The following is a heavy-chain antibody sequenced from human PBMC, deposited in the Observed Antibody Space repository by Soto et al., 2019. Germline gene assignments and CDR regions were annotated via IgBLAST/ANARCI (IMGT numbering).Heavy chain of an antibody. CDR2: TYFRSKWYN. Sequence: SQTLSLTCAISGDSVSSDTASWNWIRQSPSRGLEWLGRTYFRSKWYNDYAVSVKSRIIINPDTSNNQFSLQLNSVTPEDTAVYFCAKGDNLGPKTGYAFDPWGQGIMVTVSS. D-gene: IGHD5-12*01. V-gene: IGHV6-1*01. CDR1: GDSVSSDTAS. J-gene: IGHJ5*02. CDR3: AKGDNLGPKTGYAFDP.